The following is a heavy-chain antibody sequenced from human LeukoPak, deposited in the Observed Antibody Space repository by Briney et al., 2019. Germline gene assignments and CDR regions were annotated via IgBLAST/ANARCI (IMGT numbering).Heavy chain of an antibody. V-gene: IGHV5-51*01. D-gene: IGHD5-18*01. Sequence: GASLKISRQVSGYIFTNYWIGWVRQLPGKGLELMGIIYPADSDTRYSPSFQGQVTISADKSINTAYLQWSSLKASDTAIYYCARRGEAMDPFDYWGQGTLVTVSS. CDR1: GYIFTNYW. CDR3: ARRGEAMDPFDY. CDR2: IYPADSDT. J-gene: IGHJ4*02.